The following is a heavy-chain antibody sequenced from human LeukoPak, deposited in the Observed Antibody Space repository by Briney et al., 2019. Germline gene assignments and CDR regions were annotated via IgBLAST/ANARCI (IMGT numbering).Heavy chain of an antibody. CDR1: GGSFSGYY. CDR2: INHSGST. J-gene: IGHJ4*02. Sequence: SETLSLTCAVYGGSFSGYYWSWIRQPPGKGLEWIGEINHSGSTNYDPSLKSRVTISVVTSKNQFSLKLSSVTAADTAVYYCARDQRWLQLPFDYWGQGTLVTVSS. CDR3: ARDQRWLQLPFDY. D-gene: IGHD5-24*01. V-gene: IGHV4-34*01.